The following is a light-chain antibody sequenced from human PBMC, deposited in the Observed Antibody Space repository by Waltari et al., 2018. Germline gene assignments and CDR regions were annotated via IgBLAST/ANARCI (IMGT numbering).Light chain of an antibody. V-gene: IGKV3-20*01. CDR3: QKYGTLPAT. CDR1: QSVSRT. CDR2: DAS. J-gene: IGKJ1*01. Sequence: EIVLTQSPGTLSLSPGERATLSCRASQSVSRTLAWYQQKPGQAPRLLIYDASTRATGGPDGVSGSGSGTDFSLTNSRLAPEDFAVYYCQKYGTLPATFGQGTKVEIK.